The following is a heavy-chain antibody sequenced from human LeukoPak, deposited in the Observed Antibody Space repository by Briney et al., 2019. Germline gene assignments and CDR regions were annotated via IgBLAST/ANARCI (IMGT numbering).Heavy chain of an antibody. Sequence: KAGGSLRLSCAASGFTFSTCSMNWVRQALGKGLEWVASIDSSSSYIYYADSEKGRLTISRDNAKNSLYLQMNSLRAEDTAVYYCARDPATPHDYWGQGTLVTVSS. V-gene: IGHV3-21*01. CDR3: ARDPATPHDY. CDR1: GFTFSTCS. D-gene: IGHD5-12*01. CDR2: IDSSSSYI. J-gene: IGHJ4*02.